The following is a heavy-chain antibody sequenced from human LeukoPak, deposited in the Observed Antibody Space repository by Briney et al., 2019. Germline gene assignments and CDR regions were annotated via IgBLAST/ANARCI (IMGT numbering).Heavy chain of an antibody. D-gene: IGHD3-22*01. V-gene: IGHV3-23*01. J-gene: IGHJ4*02. Sequence: PGGSLRLSCAASGFTFSSSAVSSVRQAPGKGLEWFSAISGSGGSTYYADSVKGRFTISRDSSKNTLYLQMNSLRAEDTAVYYCAKDDLGSAPLLLITMIGDWGQGTLVTVSS. CDR1: GFTFSSSA. CDR3: AKDDLGSAPLLLITMIGD. CDR2: ISGSGGST.